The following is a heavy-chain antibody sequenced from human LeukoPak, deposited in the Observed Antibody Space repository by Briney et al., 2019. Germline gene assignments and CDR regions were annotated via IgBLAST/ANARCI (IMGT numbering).Heavy chain of an antibody. D-gene: IGHD3-22*01. CDR2: IYYSGSK. CDR3: ARRRYYDSTGYLE. CDR1: GGFISSSSYY. V-gene: IGHV4-39*01. J-gene: IGHJ1*01. Sequence: SETLSLTCTISGGFISSSSYYWGWIRQPPGKGLEWIGDIYYSGSKYYNPALESRVSMSIDTSKNQFSLELRSVAAADTALYYCARRRYYDSTGYLEWGQGTLVTVTS.